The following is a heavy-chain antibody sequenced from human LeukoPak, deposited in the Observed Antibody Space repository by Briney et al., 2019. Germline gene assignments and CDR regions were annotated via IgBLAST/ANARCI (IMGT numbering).Heavy chain of an antibody. D-gene: IGHD3-3*01. CDR2: ISYDGSNK. V-gene: IGHV3-30*18. CDR3: AKGFVDYFDY. Sequence: GGSLSLSCAASGFTFSSYGMHWVRQAPGKGLEWVAVISYDGSNKYYADSVKGRFTISRDNSKNTLYLQMNSLRAEDTAVYYCAKGFVDYFDYWGQGTLVTVSS. J-gene: IGHJ4*02. CDR1: GFTFSSYG.